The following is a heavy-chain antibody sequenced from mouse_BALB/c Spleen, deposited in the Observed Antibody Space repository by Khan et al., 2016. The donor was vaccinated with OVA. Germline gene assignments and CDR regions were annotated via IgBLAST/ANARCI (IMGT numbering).Heavy chain of an antibody. J-gene: IGHJ2*01. Sequence: VQLQQSGPELVKPGASVKMSCKASGYTFTYYVITWVKQRTGQGLEWIGEIYPGSDNAYYNERFKGKATLTADNSSNTTHMQLSSLTSEDSAVYVCARGDGYYVYFDYWGQGTTLTVSS. CDR3: ARGDGYYVYFDY. CDR2: IYPGSDNA. V-gene: IGHV1-81*01. CDR1: GYTFTYYV. D-gene: IGHD2-3*01.